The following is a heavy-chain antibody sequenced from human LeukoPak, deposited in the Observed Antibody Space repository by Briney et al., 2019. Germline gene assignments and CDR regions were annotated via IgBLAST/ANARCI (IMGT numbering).Heavy chain of an antibody. J-gene: IGHJ3*01. CDR1: GFTFSSYA. V-gene: IGHV3-23*01. CDR2: ISGSGGST. Sequence: GGSLRLSCAASGFTFSSYAMSWVRQAPGKGLEWVSAISGSGGSTYYADSVKGRFTISRDNSKNTLYLQMNSLRAEDTAVYYCAKDKTYYYDSSGQDYWGQGTMVTVSS. CDR3: AKDKTYYYDSSGQDY. D-gene: IGHD3-22*01.